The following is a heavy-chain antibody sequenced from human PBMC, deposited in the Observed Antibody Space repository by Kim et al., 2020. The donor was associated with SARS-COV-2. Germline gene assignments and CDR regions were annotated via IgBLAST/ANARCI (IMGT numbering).Heavy chain of an antibody. Sequence: GGSLRFSCAASGFTFSSYGMHWVRQAPGKGLEWVAVISYDGSNKYYADSVKGRFTISRHNSKNTLYLQMNSLRAEDTAVYYCAKDLGGAWWELPDYWGQGTLVTVSS. CDR3: AKDLGGAWWELPDY. CDR1: GFTFSSYG. V-gene: IGHV3-30*18. J-gene: IGHJ4*02. CDR2: ISYDGSNK. D-gene: IGHD1-26*01.